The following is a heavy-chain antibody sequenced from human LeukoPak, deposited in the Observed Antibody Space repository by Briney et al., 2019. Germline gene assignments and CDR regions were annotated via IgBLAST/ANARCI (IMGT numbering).Heavy chain of an antibody. J-gene: IGHJ4*02. D-gene: IGHD1-1*01. CDR1: GGSFSGYY. Sequence: PSETLSLTCAVYGGSFSGYYWSWIRQPPGKGLEWIGEINHSGSTNYNPSLKSRVTISVDTSKNQFSLKLSSVTAADTAVYYCARLSGGTTDYWGQGTLVTVSS. CDR3: ARLSGGTTDY. CDR2: INHSGST. V-gene: IGHV4-34*01.